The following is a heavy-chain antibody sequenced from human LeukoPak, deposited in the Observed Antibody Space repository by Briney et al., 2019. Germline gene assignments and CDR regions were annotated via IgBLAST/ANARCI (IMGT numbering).Heavy chain of an antibody. CDR1: GFTFSSYV. D-gene: IGHD3-3*01. J-gene: IGHJ4*02. Sequence: PGGSLRLSCAASGFTFSSYVMSWVRQAPGKGLEWVSIISGSGGTTFYADSVKGRFTISRDNSKNTLYLQMNSLRAEDTAVYYCARDRYYDFWSGYSDSHTADYWGQGTLVTVSS. V-gene: IGHV3-23*01. CDR3: ARDRYYDFWSGYSDSHTADY. CDR2: ISGSGGTT.